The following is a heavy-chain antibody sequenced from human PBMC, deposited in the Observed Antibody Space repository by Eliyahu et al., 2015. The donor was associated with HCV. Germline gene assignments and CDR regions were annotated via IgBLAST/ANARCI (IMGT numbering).Heavy chain of an antibody. CDR1: GGSISSGGYY. J-gene: IGHJ5*02. V-gene: IGHV4-31*03. CDR2: IYYSGST. CDR3: ARGLVRTTVTTWGWDWFDP. D-gene: IGHD4-17*01. Sequence: QVQLQESGPGLVKPSQTLSLTCTVXGGSISSGGYYWSWIRQHPGKGLEWIGYIYYSGSTYYNPSLKSRVTISVDTSKNQFSLKLSSVTAADTAVYYCARGLVRTTVTTWGWDWFDPWGQGTLVTVSS.